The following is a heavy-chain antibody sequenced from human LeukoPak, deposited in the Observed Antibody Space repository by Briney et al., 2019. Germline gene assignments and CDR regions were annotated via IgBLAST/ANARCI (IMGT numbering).Heavy chain of an antibody. CDR3: TTFYRDAAG. Sequence: GGSLRLSCVASEFTFSGSVMHWVRQASGKGLEWVGRIRSKADSYATAYAASVKGRFTISRDDSKNTAYLQMNSLKTEDTAVYYCTTFYRDAAGWGQGTLVTVSS. D-gene: IGHD5-24*01. CDR1: EFTFSGSV. V-gene: IGHV3-73*01. CDR2: IRSKADSYAT. J-gene: IGHJ4*02.